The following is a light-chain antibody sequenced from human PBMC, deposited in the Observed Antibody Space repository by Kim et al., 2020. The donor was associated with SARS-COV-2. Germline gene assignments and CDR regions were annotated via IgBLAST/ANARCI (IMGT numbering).Light chain of an antibody. CDR2: GKD. J-gene: IGLJ3*02. CDR1: CLRIYY. CDR3: NCRDSSGNLLL. V-gene: IGLV3-19*01. Sequence: SSELTQDPAVSVALGQSVTITCQGDCLRIYYVTWYQKKPGQAPVDGIYGKDSRPSGIPDRFSGSNSGDPASLTITWTQEEDEAYYYCNCRDSSGNLLLFGGGTQLTVL.